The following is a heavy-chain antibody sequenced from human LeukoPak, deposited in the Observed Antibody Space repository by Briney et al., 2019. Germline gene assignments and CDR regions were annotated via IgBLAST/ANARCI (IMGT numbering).Heavy chain of an antibody. V-gene: IGHV1-8*01. CDR1: GYTFTSYD. CDR3: ARGGGYCSGGSCYSSDAFDI. Sequence: ASVKVSCKASGYTFTSYDINWVRQATGQGLGWMGWMNPNSGNTGYAQKFQGRVTMTRNTSISTAYMELSSLRSEDTAVYYCARGGGYCSGGSCYSSDAFDIWGQGTMVTVSS. CDR2: MNPNSGNT. J-gene: IGHJ3*02. D-gene: IGHD2-15*01.